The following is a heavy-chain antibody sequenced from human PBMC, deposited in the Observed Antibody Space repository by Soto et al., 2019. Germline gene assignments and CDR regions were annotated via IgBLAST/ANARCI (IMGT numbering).Heavy chain of an antibody. J-gene: IGHJ4*02. V-gene: IGHV1-8*01. CDR2: MNPYSGNT. Sequence: ASVQVSCKASGYTFTTYDISWVRQATGQGLEWMGWMNPYSGNTGYAQKFQGRVTVTRNTSISTVYMELSGLRPDDTAVYYCARLFSNYESHFDYWGQGTLVTVS. D-gene: IGHD4-4*01. CDR1: GYTFTTYD. CDR3: ARLFSNYESHFDY.